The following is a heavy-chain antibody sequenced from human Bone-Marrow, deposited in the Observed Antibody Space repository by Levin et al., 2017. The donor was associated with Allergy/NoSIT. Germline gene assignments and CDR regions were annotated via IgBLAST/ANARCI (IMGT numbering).Heavy chain of an antibody. Sequence: PGASVKVSCKAAGYSFTRNYIHWARQAPGLRLEWMGWIDTSNGDTRFSQSFQGRVTLTRDRSASTVYMELNSLTSEDTAVYYCARGSGSSYFDYWGQGTLVTVSS. V-gene: IGHV1-3*04. D-gene: IGHD3-10*01. J-gene: IGHJ4*02. CDR3: ARGSGSSYFDY. CDR2: IDTSNGDT. CDR1: GYSFTRNY.